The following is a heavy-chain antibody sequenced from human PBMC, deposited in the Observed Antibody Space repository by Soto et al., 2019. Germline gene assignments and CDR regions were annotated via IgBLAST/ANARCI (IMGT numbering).Heavy chain of an antibody. J-gene: IGHJ3*02. CDR2: IYWDDDK. V-gene: IGHV2-5*02. CDR3: AHRSGYVRAFDI. Sequence: QLTLKESGPTLVKPTQTLTLTCTISGFSLSRRGVGVGWIRQPPGKAPEWLALIYWDDDKRYSPSLNRRLTITKDTSKDQVVLTMTNVDPVDTATYYCAHRSGYVRAFDIWGQGTMVTVSS. CDR1: GFSLSRRGVG. D-gene: IGHD5-12*01.